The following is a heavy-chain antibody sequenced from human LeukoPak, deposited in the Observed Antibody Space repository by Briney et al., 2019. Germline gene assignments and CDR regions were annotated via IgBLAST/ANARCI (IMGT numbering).Heavy chain of an antibody. V-gene: IGHV3-23*01. CDR3: PRGLSGSTGPYFDH. CDR1: GFTFSDYA. CDR2: ISGTGDST. J-gene: IGHJ4*02. Sequence: PGGSLRLSCAPSGFTFSDYAMSWVRQAPGRGLEWVSTISGTGDSTYYAESVKGRFTTSRDNFNHMLYLQMNSLSAEDTAVYYCPRGLSGSTGPYFDHWGQGSLVTVSS. D-gene: IGHD6-25*01.